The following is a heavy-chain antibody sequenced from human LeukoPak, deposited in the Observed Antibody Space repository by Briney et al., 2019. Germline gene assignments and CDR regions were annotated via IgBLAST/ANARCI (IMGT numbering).Heavy chain of an antibody. V-gene: IGHV5-51*01. Sequence: GESLKISCKGSGYSFNTYWIARGRQMPGKGLEWMGIIYPGDSDTRYSPSFQGQVTISADESISTAYLHWSSLKASDTAMYYCARHADYNILTGYFKGHLDYWGQGTLVTVSS. CDR1: GYSFNTYW. D-gene: IGHD3-9*01. J-gene: IGHJ4*02. CDR3: ARHADYNILTGYFKGHLDY. CDR2: IYPGDSDT.